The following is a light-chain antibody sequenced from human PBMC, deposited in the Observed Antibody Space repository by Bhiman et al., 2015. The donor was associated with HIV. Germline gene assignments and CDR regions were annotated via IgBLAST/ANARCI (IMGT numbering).Light chain of an antibody. Sequence: QSALTQPASVSGSPGQSITISCSGTSSDIGDFHYVSWYQHHPGKAPKLIIFDDTKRPSGVSNRFSGSKSGNTASLTISRLQAEDEADYYCCSYAGSSTSYVFGTGTKVTVL. CDR3: CSYAGSSTSYV. CDR2: DDT. V-gene: IGLV2-23*01. CDR1: SSDIGDFHY. J-gene: IGLJ1*01.